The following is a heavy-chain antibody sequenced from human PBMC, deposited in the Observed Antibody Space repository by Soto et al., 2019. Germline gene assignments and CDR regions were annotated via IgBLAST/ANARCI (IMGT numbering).Heavy chain of an antibody. CDR1: GDSISSACYS. J-gene: IGHJ6*02. Sequence: PSVTLSLTCTVAGDSISSACYSWGWIRQPPGKGLEYIGTIYYSGNTYYNSSLMSRVTISLDTSKNQFSLKLSSVTAADTAVYYCARRGSGSYYNYYYYGMDVWGQGTTVTVSS. CDR2: IYYSGNT. D-gene: IGHD3-10*01. CDR3: ARRGSGSYYNYYYYGMDV. V-gene: IGHV4-39*01.